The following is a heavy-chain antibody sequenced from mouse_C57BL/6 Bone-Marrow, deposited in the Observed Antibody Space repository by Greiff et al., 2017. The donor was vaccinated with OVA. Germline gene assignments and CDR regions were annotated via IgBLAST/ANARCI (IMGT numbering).Heavy chain of an antibody. Sequence: VQLQQSGAELVRPGTSVKVSCKASGYAFTNYLIEWVKQRPGQGLEWIGVINPGSGSTNYNEKFKGKATLTADKSSSTAYMQLSSLPSEDSAVYFCARRDSSGYDYGFDYWGQGTTLTVSS. CDR1: GYAFTNYL. J-gene: IGHJ2*01. V-gene: IGHV1-54*01. D-gene: IGHD3-2*02. CDR3: ARRDSSGYDYGFDY. CDR2: INPGSGST.